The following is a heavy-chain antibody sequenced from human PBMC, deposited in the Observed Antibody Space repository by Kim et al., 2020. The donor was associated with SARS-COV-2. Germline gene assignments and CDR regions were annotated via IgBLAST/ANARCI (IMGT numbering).Heavy chain of an antibody. D-gene: IGHD3-16*01. V-gene: IGHV1-46*01. Sequence: ASVKVSCKASGYTFTSYYMHWVRQAPGQGLEWMGIINPSGGSTSYAQKFQGRVTMTRDTSTRTVYMELSSLIYEDTAVYYWAREFVRKQQQDYDYYYYGMDIWSQGTTVTVSS. J-gene: IGHJ6*02. CDR2: INPSGGST. CDR1: GYTFTSYY. CDR3: AREFVRKQQQDYDYYYYGMDI.